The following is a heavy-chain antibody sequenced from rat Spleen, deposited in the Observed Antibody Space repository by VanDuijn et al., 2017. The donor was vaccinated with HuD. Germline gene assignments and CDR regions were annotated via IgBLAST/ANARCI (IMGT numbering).Heavy chain of an antibody. V-gene: IGHV2-19*01. CDR1: GFSLTDYS. D-gene: IGHD4-3*01. J-gene: IGHJ2*01. CDR2: IQSAGST. Sequence: QVQLKESGPGLVQPSQTLSLTCTVSGFSLTDYSVHWVRQPPGKGLEWMGRIQSAGSTDYNSALNSRLSISRDTSKNQVFLKMNSLQAEDTAIYFCTRQGIRGTEHWGQGVMVTVSS. CDR3: TRQGIRGTEH.